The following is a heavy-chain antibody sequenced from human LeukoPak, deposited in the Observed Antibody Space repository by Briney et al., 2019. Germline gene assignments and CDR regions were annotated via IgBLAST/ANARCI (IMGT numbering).Heavy chain of an antibody. V-gene: IGHV4-34*01. J-gene: IGHJ4*02. CDR3: ARVYDYGGNHFDY. D-gene: IGHD4-23*01. CDR2: INHSGST. Sequence: PSETLSLTCAVYGGSFSGYYWSWIRQPPGKGLEWIGEINHSGSTNYNPSLKSRVTISVDSSKNQFSLKLTSVTAADTAVYYCARVYDYGGNHFDYWGQGTLVTVSS. CDR1: GGSFSGYY.